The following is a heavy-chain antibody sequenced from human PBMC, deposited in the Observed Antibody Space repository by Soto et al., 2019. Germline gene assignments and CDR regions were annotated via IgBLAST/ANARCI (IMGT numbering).Heavy chain of an antibody. V-gene: IGHV3-23*01. CDR3: AKAQYLKYSGSYQPFDY. D-gene: IGHD1-26*01. J-gene: IGHJ4*02. Sequence: PGGSLRLSCAASGFTFSSYAMSWVRQAPGKGLEWVSAISGSGGSTYNADSVKGRFTISRDNSKNTLYLQMNSLRAEDTAVYYCAKAQYLKYSGSYQPFDYWGQGTLVTVSS. CDR2: ISGSGGST. CDR1: GFTFSSYA.